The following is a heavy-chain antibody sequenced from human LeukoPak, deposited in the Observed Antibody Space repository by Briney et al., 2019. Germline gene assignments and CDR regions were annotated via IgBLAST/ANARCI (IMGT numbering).Heavy chain of an antibody. CDR3: AKPQWLSGDYFDY. Sequence: GRSLTLSCAASGFTFSSYGMGWVRQDPGKGREWVAVISYDGSNKYYADSVQGRFTISRDNSKNTLYLQMNSLRAEDTAVYYCAKPQWLSGDYFDYCGQGTLVTVSS. V-gene: IGHV3-30-3*02. CDR1: GFTFSSYG. J-gene: IGHJ4*02. D-gene: IGHD5-24*01. CDR2: ISYDGSNK.